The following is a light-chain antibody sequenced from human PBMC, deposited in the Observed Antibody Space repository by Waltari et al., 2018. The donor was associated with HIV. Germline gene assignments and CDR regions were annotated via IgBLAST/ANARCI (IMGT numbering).Light chain of an antibody. J-gene: IGLJ1*01. CDR2: KEH. V-gene: IGLV3-25*03. CDR1: ALSHQY. CDR3: QSTDSTASSYV. Sequence: SYELTQPPSVSVSPGQTARIPCSGDALSHQYVYWYKQRPGQAPVLVIYKEHKRPSGIPERFSGSRSGTTVTLIINGVQAEDEADYFCQSTDSTASSYVFGSGTEVFVL.